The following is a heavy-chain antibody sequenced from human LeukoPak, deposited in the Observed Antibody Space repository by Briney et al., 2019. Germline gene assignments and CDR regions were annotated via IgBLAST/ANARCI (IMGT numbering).Heavy chain of an antibody. CDR1: GFTFSSYE. V-gene: IGHV3-48*03. J-gene: IGHJ4*02. CDR2: ISSSGST. D-gene: IGHD2-2*02. Sequence: PGGSLRLSCAASGFTFSSYEMNWVRQAPGKGLEWVSYISSSGSTYYADSVKGRFTISRDNSKNTLYLQMNSLRAEDTAVYYCAKDLVWYQLLYFDYWGQGTLVTVSS. CDR3: AKDLVWYQLLYFDY.